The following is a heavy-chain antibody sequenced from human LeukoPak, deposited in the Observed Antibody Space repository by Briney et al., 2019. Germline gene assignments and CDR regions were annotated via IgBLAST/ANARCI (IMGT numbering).Heavy chain of an antibody. CDR1: GFTFSSYW. CDR2: IKQDGSEK. J-gene: IGHJ4*02. V-gene: IGHV3-7*01. Sequence: GGSLRLSCAASGFTFSSYWMSWVRQAPGKGLEWVTNIKQDGSEKYYVDSVKGRFTISRDNAKNSLYLQMNSLRAEDAAVYYCAREWATVTPPGDYWGQGTLVTVSS. CDR3: AREWATVTPPGDY. D-gene: IGHD4-17*01.